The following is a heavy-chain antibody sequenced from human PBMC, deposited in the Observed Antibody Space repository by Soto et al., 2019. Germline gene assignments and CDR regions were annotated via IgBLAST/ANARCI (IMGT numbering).Heavy chain of an antibody. V-gene: IGHV4-59*01. D-gene: IGHD6-6*01. CDR2: IYYSGST. CDR1: GGSISSYY. J-gene: IGHJ4*02. Sequence: SETLSLTCTVSGGSISSYYWSWIRQPPGKGLEWIGYIYYSGSTNYNPSLKSRVTISVDTSKNQFSLKLSSVTAADTAVYYCARVQQLVGGFDYWGQGTLVTAPQ. CDR3: ARVQQLVGGFDY.